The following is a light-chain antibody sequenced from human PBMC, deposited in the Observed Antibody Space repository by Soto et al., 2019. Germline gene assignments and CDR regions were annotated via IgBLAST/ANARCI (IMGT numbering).Light chain of an antibody. V-gene: IGKV1-33*01. CDR2: DAS. J-gene: IGKJ4*01. Sequence: DIQMTQSPSSLSASEGDRVTITCQSSHDVCRNLNWFQQKPGEAPQLLLYDASNLERGVPSRFSGSGSGTDFTLTISSLQPEDVATYYCQQYNSMLSFGGGTEVEIK. CDR1: HDVCRN. CDR3: QQYNSMLS.